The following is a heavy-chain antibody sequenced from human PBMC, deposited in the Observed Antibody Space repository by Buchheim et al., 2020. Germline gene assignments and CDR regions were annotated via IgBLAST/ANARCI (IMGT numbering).Heavy chain of an antibody. CDR3: VKGSSSSRPYYFDY. CDR2: LTGSSGDT. J-gene: IGHJ4*02. V-gene: IGHV3-23*01. Sequence: EVQLLESGGALVQPGGSLRLSCAASGFTFSNYVMSWVRQAPGKGLEWISALTGSSGDTYSADFVKGRFTISRDNSGNTLYLQMNRLRADDAAIYYCVKGSSSSRPYYFDYWGQRTL. CDR1: GFTFSNYV. D-gene: IGHD6-6*01.